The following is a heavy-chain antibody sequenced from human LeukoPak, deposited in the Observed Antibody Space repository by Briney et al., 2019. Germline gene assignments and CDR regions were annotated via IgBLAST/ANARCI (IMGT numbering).Heavy chain of an antibody. V-gene: IGHV3-23*01. J-gene: IGHJ4*02. CDR3: GKDRVIAATGRFSGLFDS. Sequence: GGSLRLSCAASGFTFSSYAMSWVRQAPGEGLEWVSAISGSGGTTYYADSVKCRFTISRDNSKNTLYLQMNSLRAEDTAVYYCGKDRVIAATGRFSGLFDSWGQGTLATVSS. CDR2: ISGSGGTT. CDR1: GFTFSSYA. D-gene: IGHD6-13*01.